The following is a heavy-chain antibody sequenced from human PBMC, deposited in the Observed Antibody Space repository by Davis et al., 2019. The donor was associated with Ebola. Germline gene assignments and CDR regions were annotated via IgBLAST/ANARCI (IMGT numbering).Heavy chain of an antibody. D-gene: IGHD5-18*01. Sequence: PSETLSLTCTVSGGSISSSSYYWGWIRQPPGKGLEWIGSIYYSGSTYYNPSLKSRVTISVDTSKNQFSLKLSSVTAADTAVYYCARLRGYSYGPRWFDPWGQGTLVTVSS. CDR2: IYYSGST. J-gene: IGHJ5*02. V-gene: IGHV4-39*01. CDR1: GGSISSSSYY. CDR3: ARLRGYSYGPRWFDP.